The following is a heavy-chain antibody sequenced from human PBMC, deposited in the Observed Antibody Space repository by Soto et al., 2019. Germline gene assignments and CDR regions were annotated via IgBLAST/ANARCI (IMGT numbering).Heavy chain of an antibody. CDR3: AKLRGYSGYDDSFDI. CDR1: GFTFSSYA. Sequence: GGSLRLSCAASGFTFSSYAMSWVRQAPGKGLEWVSAISGSGGSTYYADSVKGRFTISRDNSKNTLYLQMHSLRAEDSAVYYCAKLRGYSGYDDSFDIWGQGTMVTVSS. D-gene: IGHD5-12*01. CDR2: ISGSGGST. V-gene: IGHV3-23*01. J-gene: IGHJ3*02.